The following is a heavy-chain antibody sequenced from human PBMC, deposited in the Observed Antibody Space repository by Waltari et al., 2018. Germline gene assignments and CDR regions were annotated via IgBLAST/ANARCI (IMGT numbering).Heavy chain of an antibody. CDR3: ARVRGGHYSFDY. CDR2: ISPNRGGT. Sequence: QVQLVQSGAEVKKPGASVKVSCTASGYTFTDYYMHWVRQAPGQGLEWRGWISPNRGGTNYAQKVQGRVTMTRDTSISTAYMERSRLRSDDTAVYYCARVRGGHYSFDYWGQGTLVTVSS. D-gene: IGHD2-15*01. V-gene: IGHV1-2*02. J-gene: IGHJ4*02. CDR1: GYTFTDYY.